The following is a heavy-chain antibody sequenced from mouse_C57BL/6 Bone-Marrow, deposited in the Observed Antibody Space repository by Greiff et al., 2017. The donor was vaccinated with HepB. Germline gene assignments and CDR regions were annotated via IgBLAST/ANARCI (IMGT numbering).Heavy chain of an antibody. J-gene: IGHJ1*03. Sequence: QVQLQQSGAELAKPGASVKLSCKASGYTFTSYWMHWVKQRPGQGLEWIGYINPSSGYTKYNQKFKDKATLTADKSASTAYMQLSSLTYEDSAVYYCARPPLTTVVAHWYFDVWGTGTTVTVSS. CDR3: ARPPLTTVVAHWYFDV. CDR2: INPSSGYT. CDR1: GYTFTSYW. D-gene: IGHD1-1*01. V-gene: IGHV1-7*01.